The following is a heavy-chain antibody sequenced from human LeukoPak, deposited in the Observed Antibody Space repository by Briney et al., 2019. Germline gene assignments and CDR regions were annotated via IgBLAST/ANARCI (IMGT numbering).Heavy chain of an antibody. CDR1: GFTFSDYY. D-gene: IGHD6-13*01. CDR3: AKDHDYSSSWYAPAYYYYYMDV. J-gene: IGHJ6*03. V-gene: IGHV3-23*01. Sequence: GGSLRLSCAASGFTFSDYYTSWIRQAPGKGLEWVSAISGSGGSTYYADSVKGRFTISRDNSKNTLYLQMNSLRAEDTAVYYCAKDHDYSSSWYAPAYYYYYMDVWGKGTTVTISS. CDR2: ISGSGGST.